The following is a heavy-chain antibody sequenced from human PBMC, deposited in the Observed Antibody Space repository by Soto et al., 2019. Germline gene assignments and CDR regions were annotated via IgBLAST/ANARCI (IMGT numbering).Heavy chain of an antibody. Sequence: GRSLRLSCAGSGFTFRNSEMFWVRQAPGKGLEWVSKINYSGSNIYYSKSVKGRFTISRDNAKNSLYLQMNSLTDEDTAIYFCASEALCGADCYFFEYWGPGTLVTVS. J-gene: IGHJ4*02. CDR3: ASEALCGADCYFFEY. CDR1: GFTFRNSE. CDR2: INYSGSNI. D-gene: IGHD2-21*02. V-gene: IGHV3-48*03.